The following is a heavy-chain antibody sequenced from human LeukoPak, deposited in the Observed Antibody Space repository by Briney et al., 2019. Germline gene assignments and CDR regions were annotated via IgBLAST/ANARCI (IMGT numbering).Heavy chain of an antibody. D-gene: IGHD2-2*01. J-gene: IGHJ5*02. CDR1: TSR. V-gene: IGHV1-18*01. Sequence: GASVKVSCKATSRISWVRQAPGQGLEWMGWIGTYGGDTYYAQKFQGRITVTTDTSTSTVYMELRNLRSDDTAVYYCARGPRETSWPYNWFDPWGQGTLVTVSS. CDR2: IGTYGGDT. CDR3: ARGPRETSWPYNWFDP.